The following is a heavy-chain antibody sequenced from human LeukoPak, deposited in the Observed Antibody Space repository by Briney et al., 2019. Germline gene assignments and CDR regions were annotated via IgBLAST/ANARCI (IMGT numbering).Heavy chain of an antibody. D-gene: IGHD3-10*01. CDR3: ARVRRFGELLHGYDAFDI. J-gene: IGHJ3*02. CDR1: GYTFTGYY. CDR2: INPNSGGT. Sequence: GASVKVSCKASGYTFTGYYMHWVRQAPGQGLEWMGWINPNSGGTNYAQKFQGRVTMTRDTSISTAYMELSSLRSEDTAVYYCARVRRFGELLHGYDAFDIWGQGTMVTVSS. V-gene: IGHV1-2*02.